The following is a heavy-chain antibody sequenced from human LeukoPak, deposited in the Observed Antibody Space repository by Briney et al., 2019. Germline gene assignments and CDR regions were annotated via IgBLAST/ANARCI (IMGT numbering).Heavy chain of an antibody. V-gene: IGHV3-21*01. CDR2: ISSSSSYI. J-gene: IGHJ4*02. CDR3: ARGHRREWLRSSYTQIVVVVAASDY. D-gene: IGHD2-15*01. CDR1: GFTFSSYS. Sequence: GGSLRLSCAASGFTFSSYSMNWVRQAPGKGLEWVSSISSSSSYIYYADSVKGRFTISRDNTKNSLYLQMNSLRAEDTAVYYCARGHRREWLRSSYTQIVVVVAASDYWGQGTLVTVSS.